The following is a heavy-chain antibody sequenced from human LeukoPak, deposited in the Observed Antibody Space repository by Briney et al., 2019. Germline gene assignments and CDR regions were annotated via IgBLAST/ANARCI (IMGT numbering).Heavy chain of an antibody. Sequence: SETLSLTCTVSGGSISSYYWSWIRQPPGKGLEWIGYIYYSGSTNYNLSLKSRVTISVDTSKNQFSLKLSSVTAADTAVYYCARASEDTALDYWGQGTLVTVSS. D-gene: IGHD5-18*01. J-gene: IGHJ4*02. V-gene: IGHV4-59*01. CDR3: ARASEDTALDY. CDR1: GGSISSYY. CDR2: IYYSGST.